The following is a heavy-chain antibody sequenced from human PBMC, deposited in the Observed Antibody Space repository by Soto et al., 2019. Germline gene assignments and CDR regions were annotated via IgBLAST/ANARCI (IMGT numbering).Heavy chain of an antibody. CDR3: ARSVDP. V-gene: IGHV4-31*03. J-gene: IGHJ5*02. Sequence: PSETLSLTCTVSGGSISSGGHYWSWIRQHPGKGLEWIGYIFYSGTTYYNPSLKIRVTISVDTSKNQFSLKLSSVTAADTAVYYCARSVDPWGQGTLVTVSS. CDR2: IFYSGTT. CDR1: GGSISSGGHY.